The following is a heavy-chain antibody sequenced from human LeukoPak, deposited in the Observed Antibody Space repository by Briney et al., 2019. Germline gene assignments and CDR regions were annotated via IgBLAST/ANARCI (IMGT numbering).Heavy chain of an antibody. D-gene: IGHD6-19*01. CDR2: IYHSGST. CDR3: ARDRSAVAGLFDY. V-gene: IGHV4-39*07. Sequence: SETLSLTCTVSGGSISSSSYYWGWIRQPPGKGREWIGSIYHSGSTYYNPSLKSRVTISVDTSKNQFSLKLSSVTAADTAVYYCARDRSAVAGLFDYWGQGTLVTVSS. J-gene: IGHJ4*02. CDR1: GGSISSSSYY.